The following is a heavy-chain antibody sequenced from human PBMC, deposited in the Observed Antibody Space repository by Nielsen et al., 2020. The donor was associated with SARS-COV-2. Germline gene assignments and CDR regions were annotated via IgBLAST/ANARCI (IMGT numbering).Heavy chain of an antibody. Sequence: ASVKVPCKVSGYTLTELSMHWVRQAPGKGLEWMGGFDPEDGETIYAQKFQGRVTMTEDTSTDTAYMELSSLRSEDTAVYYCATDSSGYPYYYYGMDVWGQGTTVTVSS. J-gene: IGHJ6*02. CDR3: ATDSSGYPYYYYGMDV. D-gene: IGHD3-22*01. CDR1: GYTLTELS. CDR2: FDPEDGET. V-gene: IGHV1-24*01.